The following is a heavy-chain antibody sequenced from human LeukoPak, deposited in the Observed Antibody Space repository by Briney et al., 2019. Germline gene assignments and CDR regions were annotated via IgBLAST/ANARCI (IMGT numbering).Heavy chain of an antibody. CDR3: ARRGNKLNDAFDI. CDR1: GYNFTSHW. Sequence: RGESLKISCKGSGYNFTSHWIGWVRQMPGKGLEWMGIIYPGDSDTRYSPSFQGQVTISADKSISTAYLQWSSLKASDTAMYYCARRGNKLNDAFDIWGQGTMVTVSS. CDR2: IYPGDSDT. V-gene: IGHV5-51*01. D-gene: IGHD1/OR15-1a*01. J-gene: IGHJ3*02.